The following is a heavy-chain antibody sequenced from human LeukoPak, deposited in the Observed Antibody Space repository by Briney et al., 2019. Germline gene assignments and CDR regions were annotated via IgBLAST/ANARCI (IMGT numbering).Heavy chain of an antibody. Sequence: GGSLRLSCAASGFTFSSYWMSWVRQAPGKGLEWVAHIKQDGSEKYYVDSVKGRFTISRDNAKNSLYLQMNSLRAEDTALYHCARDLNYGSGRFDRFDPWGQGTLVTVSS. CDR1: GFTFSSYW. D-gene: IGHD3-10*01. CDR3: ARDLNYGSGRFDRFDP. CDR2: IKQDGSEK. J-gene: IGHJ5*02. V-gene: IGHV3-7*03.